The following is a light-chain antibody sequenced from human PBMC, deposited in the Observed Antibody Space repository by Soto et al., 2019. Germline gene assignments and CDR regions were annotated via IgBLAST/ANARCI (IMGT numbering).Light chain of an antibody. Sequence: DIQMTQSPSTLSASVGDRVTITCRASHSISSWLAWYQQKPGKAPKLLIYDASSLESEVPSRFSGSGSGTEFTLTISGPQSDDFATYYCQQYNSYRRTFGQGTKV. V-gene: IGKV1-5*01. CDR3: QQYNSYRRT. CDR1: HSISSW. J-gene: IGKJ1*01. CDR2: DAS.